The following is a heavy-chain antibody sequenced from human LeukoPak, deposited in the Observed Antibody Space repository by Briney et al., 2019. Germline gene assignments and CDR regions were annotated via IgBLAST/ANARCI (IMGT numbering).Heavy chain of an antibody. D-gene: IGHD3-22*01. CDR1: GGSISSGDYY. CDR3: ARDRDYYDSSAQWYLDY. Sequence: SETLSLTCTVSGGSISSGDYYWSWIRQPPGKGLEWIGYIYYSGSTYYNPSLKSRVTISVDTSKNQFSLKLSSVTAADTAVYYCARDRDYYDSSAQWYLDYWGQGTLVTVSS. J-gene: IGHJ4*02. V-gene: IGHV4-30-4*01. CDR2: IYYSGST.